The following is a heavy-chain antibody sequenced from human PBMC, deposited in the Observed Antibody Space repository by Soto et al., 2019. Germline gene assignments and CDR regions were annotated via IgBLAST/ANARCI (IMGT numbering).Heavy chain of an antibody. J-gene: IGHJ4*01. CDR2: IYYIVRT. D-gene: IGHD6-19*01. Sequence: SETLSLTCAVSGGSISSYYWSWIRQPPGKGLEWIGYIYYIVRTNFSPSLRLRVSISVDTSKYQFSLKLTSLPSADSAVFFFARSRYTSGWRTPPFDYCGQGTLGTVSS. CDR1: GGSISSYY. CDR3: ARSRYTSGWRTPPFDY. V-gene: IGHV4-59*01.